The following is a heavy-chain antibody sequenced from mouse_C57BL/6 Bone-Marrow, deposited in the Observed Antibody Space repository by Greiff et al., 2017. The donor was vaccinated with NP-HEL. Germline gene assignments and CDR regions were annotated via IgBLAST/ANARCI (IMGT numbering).Heavy chain of an antibody. J-gene: IGHJ2*01. CDR2: ISDGGSYT. V-gene: IGHV5-4*03. CDR3: ARAYYYGSSDDY. CDR1: GFTFSSYA. Sequence: EVMLVESGGGLVKPGGSLKLSCAASGFTFSSYAMSWVRQTPEKRLEWVATISDGGSYTYYPDNVKGRFTISRDNAKNNLYLQMSHLKSEDTAMYYCARAYYYGSSDDYWGQGTTLTVSS. D-gene: IGHD1-1*01.